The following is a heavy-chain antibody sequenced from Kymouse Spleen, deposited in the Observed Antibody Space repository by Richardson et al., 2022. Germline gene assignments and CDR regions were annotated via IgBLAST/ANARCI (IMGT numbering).Heavy chain of an antibody. CDR1: GFTFSGSA. D-gene: IGHD1-7*01. J-gene: IGHJ4*02. CDR2: IRSKANSYAT. CDR3: TELELFDY. V-gene: IGHV3-73*02. Sequence: EVQLVESGGGLVQPGGSLKLSCAASGFTFSGSAMHWVRQASGKGLEWVGRIRSKANSYATAYAASVKGRFTISRDDSKNTAYLQMNSLKTEDTAVYYCTELELFDYWGQGTLVTVSS.